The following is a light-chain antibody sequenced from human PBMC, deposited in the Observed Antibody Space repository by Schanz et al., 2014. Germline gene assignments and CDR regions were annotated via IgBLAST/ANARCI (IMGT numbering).Light chain of an antibody. J-gene: IGKJ1*01. CDR2: AAS. V-gene: IGKV3-20*01. CDR3: QHSRGAPPT. Sequence: EIVLTQSPGTLSLSPGERATLSCRASQSVSSRSVAWYQQKPGQAPRLLIFAASSRATGIPDRFSGSGSGTDFTLVISGLQPEDFATYFCQHSRGAPPTFGQGTKVDIK. CDR1: QSVSSRS.